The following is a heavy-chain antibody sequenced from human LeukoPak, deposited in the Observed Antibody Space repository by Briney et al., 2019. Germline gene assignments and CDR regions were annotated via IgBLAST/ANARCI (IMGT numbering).Heavy chain of an antibody. CDR3: AREGAIAAAGSVYY. J-gene: IGHJ4*02. CDR1: GGTFSSYA. CDR2: IIPILGIA. D-gene: IGHD6-13*01. V-gene: IGHV1-69*04. Sequence: GASVKVSCKASGGTFSSYAISWVRQAPGQGLEWMGRIIPILGIANYAQKFQGRVTITADKSTSTAYMELSSLRSEDTAVYYCAREGAIAAAGSVYYWGQGTLVTVSS.